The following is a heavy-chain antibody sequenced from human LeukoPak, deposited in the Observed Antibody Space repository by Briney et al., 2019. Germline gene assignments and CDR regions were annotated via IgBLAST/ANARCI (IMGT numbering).Heavy chain of an antibody. V-gene: IGHV3-30*04. CDR3: AKEDAQRNLAYYYYYMDV. Sequence: GGSLRLSCAASGFTFSSYAMHWVRQAPGKGLEWVAVISYDGSNKYYADSVKGRFTISRDNSKNTLYLQMNSLRAEDTAVYYCAKEDAQRNLAYYYYYMDVWGKGTTVTISS. J-gene: IGHJ6*03. CDR1: GFTFSSYA. CDR2: ISYDGSNK.